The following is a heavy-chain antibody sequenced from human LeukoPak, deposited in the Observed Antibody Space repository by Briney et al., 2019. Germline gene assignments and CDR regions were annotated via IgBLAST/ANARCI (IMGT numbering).Heavy chain of an antibody. Sequence: PGGSLRLSCASSEFTFSSYTMGWVRQAPGKGLECVSGSSGGGGTTHYGDSLEGRFTISRHNSKNTVHLQMNSPTADDTAVYNCGGFRSGWYDYWGQGILVTVSS. CDR3: GGFRSGWYDY. J-gene: IGHJ4*02. V-gene: IGHV3-23*01. CDR1: EFTFSSYT. CDR2: SSGGGGTT. D-gene: IGHD6-19*01.